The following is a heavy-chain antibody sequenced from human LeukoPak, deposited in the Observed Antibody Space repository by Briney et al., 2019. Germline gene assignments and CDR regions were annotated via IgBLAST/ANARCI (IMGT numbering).Heavy chain of an antibody. J-gene: IGHJ3*02. CDR1: GGSISSYY. V-gene: IGHV4-59*01. Sequence: SETLSLTCTVSGGSISSYYWSWIRQPPGKGLEWIGYVYYSGSTNYNPSLKSRVTISVDTSKNQFSLKLSSVTAADTAVYYCARDFYYDFGAFDIWGQGTMVTVSS. D-gene: IGHD3-22*01. CDR3: ARDFYYDFGAFDI. CDR2: VYYSGST.